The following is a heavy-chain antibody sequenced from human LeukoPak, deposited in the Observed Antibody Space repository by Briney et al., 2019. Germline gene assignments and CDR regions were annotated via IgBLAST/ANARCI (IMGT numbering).Heavy chain of an antibody. J-gene: IGHJ3*02. Sequence: GGSLRLSCAASGFTFSGYSMNWVRQAPGKGLEWVSYISTSSTYTNYADSVKGRFTVSRDNAKNSLFLQMNSLRAEDTAVYYCARDGEGALDIWGQGTIVTVSS. V-gene: IGHV3-21*05. CDR2: ISTSSTYT. CDR1: GFTFSGYS. D-gene: IGHD3-10*01. CDR3: ARDGEGALDI.